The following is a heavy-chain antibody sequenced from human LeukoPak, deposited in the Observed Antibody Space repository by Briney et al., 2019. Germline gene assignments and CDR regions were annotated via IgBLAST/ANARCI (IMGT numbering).Heavy chain of an antibody. D-gene: IGHD3-22*01. J-gene: IGHJ6*02. CDR3: ASGVYDSSGYYVYYYYYGMDV. CDR2: ISSSGSTI. Sequence: GGSLRLSCAASGFTFSDYYMSWIRQAPGKGLEWVSYISSSGSTIYYADSVKGRFTISRDNAKNSLYLQMNSLRAEDTAVYYCASGVYDSSGYYVYYYYYGMDVWGQGTTVTVSS. V-gene: IGHV3-11*01. CDR1: GFTFSDYY.